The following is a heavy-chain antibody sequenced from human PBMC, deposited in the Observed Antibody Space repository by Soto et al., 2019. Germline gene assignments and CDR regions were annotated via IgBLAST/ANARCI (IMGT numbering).Heavy chain of an antibody. D-gene: IGHD2-8*01. Sequence: SEILSLTCTVSGGSITNYSWTWVRQPSGKGLEWIGNVYYSGNTNYNSSLKSRLSISMDTSKNQLSLTLTSVTVADAATYYCARVLLIGWFDSWGQGTRVTVSS. CDR1: GGSITNYS. CDR2: VYYSGNT. CDR3: ARVLLIGWFDS. V-gene: IGHV4-59*01. J-gene: IGHJ5*01.